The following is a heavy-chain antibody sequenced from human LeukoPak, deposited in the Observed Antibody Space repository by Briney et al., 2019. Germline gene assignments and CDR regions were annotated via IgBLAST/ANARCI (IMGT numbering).Heavy chain of an antibody. Sequence: PSQTLSLTCTVSGGSISSGDYYWGWVSQPPGKGMEWISYMYYSVSTYYTPSLTSLVSMSPDTSKNHLSLKLSSVSAADTAVYYCARPYYYDSRIDPWGQGILVTVSS. D-gene: IGHD3-22*01. J-gene: IGHJ5*02. V-gene: IGHV4-30-4*01. CDR3: ARPYYYDSRIDP. CDR1: GGSISSGDYY. CDR2: MYYSVST.